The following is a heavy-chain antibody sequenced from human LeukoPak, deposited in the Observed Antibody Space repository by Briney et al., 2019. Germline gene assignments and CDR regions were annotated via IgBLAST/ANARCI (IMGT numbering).Heavy chain of an antibody. CDR3: ARARYSSGWYDY. CDR2: ISSSSSYI. V-gene: IGHV3-21*01. D-gene: IGHD6-19*01. CDR1: GFTFSSYS. Sequence: GGSLRLSCAASGFTFSSYSMNWVRQAPGKGLEWVSSISSSSSYIYYADSVKGRFTISRDNAKNSLYLQMNSLRAEDTAVYYCARARYSSGWYDYWGRGPLVTFSS. J-gene: IGHJ4*02.